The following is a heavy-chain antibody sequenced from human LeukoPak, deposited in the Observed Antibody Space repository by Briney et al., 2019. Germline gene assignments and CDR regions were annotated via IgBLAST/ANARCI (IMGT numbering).Heavy chain of an antibody. CDR1: GGSISSVIYY. V-gene: IGHV4-31*02. J-gene: IGHJ4*02. CDR2: IQHTGST. Sequence: SETLSLTCTVSGGSISSVIYYWTWIRQLPGKGLEWICYIQHTGSTFYNPSLKSRLFMSIDTSKNQFSLELISVTAADTAVYYCTRGVYCGGGCYSGADHWGQGALVTVSS. D-gene: IGHD2-21*02. CDR3: TRGVYCGGGCYSGADH.